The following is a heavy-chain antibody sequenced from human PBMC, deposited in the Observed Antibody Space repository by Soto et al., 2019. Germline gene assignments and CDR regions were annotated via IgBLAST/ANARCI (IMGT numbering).Heavy chain of an antibody. CDR3: ARDQGSHPGD. CDR2: IHHSGST. CDR1: GLSISSDNW. J-gene: IGHJ4*02. Sequence: QVQLQESGPGLVRPSGTVSLTCAVSGLSISSDNWWSWVPQPPGKGLEWIGEIHHSGSTNYNPSLKSPVTKSVVPSKDLFSLTLNSVTAADTAFYYCARDQGSHPGDWGQGTLVSVSS. D-gene: IGHD6-13*01. V-gene: IGHV4-4*02.